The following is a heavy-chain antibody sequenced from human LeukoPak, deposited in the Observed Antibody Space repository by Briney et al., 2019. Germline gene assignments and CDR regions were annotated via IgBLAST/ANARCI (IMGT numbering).Heavy chain of an antibody. J-gene: IGHJ4*02. CDR2: ISWNSGSI. D-gene: IGHD3/OR15-3a*01. Sequence: PGRSLRLSCAASGFTFDDYAMHWVRKAPGKGLEWVSGISWNSGSIGYADSVKGRFTISRDNAKNSLYLQMNSLRAEDTALYYCAKDYFGLYYFDYWGQGTLVTVSS. CDR1: GFTFDDYA. V-gene: IGHV3-9*01. CDR3: AKDYFGLYYFDY.